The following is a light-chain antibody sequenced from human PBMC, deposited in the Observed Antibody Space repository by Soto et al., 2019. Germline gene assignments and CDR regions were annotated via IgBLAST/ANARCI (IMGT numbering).Light chain of an antibody. CDR2: EVS. V-gene: IGLV2-23*02. J-gene: IGLJ3*02. CDR3: CSFAGSRTWV. CDR1: SSDVAIYNL. Sequence: QSAPIQPASVSGSPGQSVTISCIGTSSDVAIYNLVSWYQQYPGKAPKLILYEVSKWPSGISHRFSGSKSGNTASLTISGLQAEDEADYYCCSFAGSRTWVFGGVTKVTVL.